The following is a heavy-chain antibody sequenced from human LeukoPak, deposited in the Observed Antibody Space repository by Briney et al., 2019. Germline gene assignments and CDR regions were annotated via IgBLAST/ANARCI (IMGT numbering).Heavy chain of an antibody. CDR1: GFAFDDYA. V-gene: IGHV3-9*01. D-gene: IGHD5-24*01. J-gene: IGHJ4*02. CDR3: AKDMEMATTNFDY. Sequence: GGSLRLSCAASGFAFDDYAMHWVRQAPGKGLEWVSGISWNSGSIGYADSVKGRFTISRDNAKNSLYLQMNSLRAEDTALYYCAKDMEMATTNFDYWGQGTLVTVSS. CDR2: ISWNSGSI.